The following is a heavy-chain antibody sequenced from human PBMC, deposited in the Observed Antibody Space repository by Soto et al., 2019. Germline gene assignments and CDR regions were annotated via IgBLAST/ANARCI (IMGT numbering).Heavy chain of an antibody. CDR3: ARDRPSAAAATGWFDP. D-gene: IGHD6-13*01. J-gene: IGHJ5*02. CDR2: IYYSGST. CDR1: GGSISSGGYY. Sequence: QVQLQESGPGLVKPSQTLSLTCTVSGGSISSGGYYWSWIRQHPGKGLEWIGYIYYSGSTYYNPSIKSRVTISVDTSKNQFSLKLSSVTAADTAVYYCARDRPSAAAATGWFDPWGQGTLVTVSS. V-gene: IGHV4-31*03.